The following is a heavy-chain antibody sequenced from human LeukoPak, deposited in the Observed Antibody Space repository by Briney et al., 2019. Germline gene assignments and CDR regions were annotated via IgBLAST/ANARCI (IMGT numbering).Heavy chain of an antibody. CDR2: VSYNGGYR. D-gene: IGHD3-22*01. V-gene: IGHV3-30*03. J-gene: IGHJ3*02. CDR1: GFTFTTYG. Sequence: GGSLRLSCTASGFTFTTYGLHWVRQAPGKGLEWVAVVSYNGGYRHYADSVRGRFTISRDDSKNTLFLQMSSLRAEDTAVYYCAREYYDSSDYYLGDAFDIWGQGTIVTVSS. CDR3: AREYYDSSDYYLGDAFDI.